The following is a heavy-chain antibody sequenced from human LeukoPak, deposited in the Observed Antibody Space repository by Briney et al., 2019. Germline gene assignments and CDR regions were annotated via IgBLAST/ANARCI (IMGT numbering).Heavy chain of an antibody. CDR3: ARHQPSSGWYWGVNWFEP. CDR1: GGSISSSSYY. D-gene: IGHD6-19*01. Sequence: ASETLSFTCTVSGGSISSSSYYWGWIRQPPGKWMEWIGSIYYSGSTYYSPSLKSRVTISVDTSTDQFSLRRISVTAPDTYVSSCARHQPSSGWYWGVNWFEPWGQGTLVTVSS. J-gene: IGHJ5*02. V-gene: IGHV4-39*01. CDR2: IYYSGST.